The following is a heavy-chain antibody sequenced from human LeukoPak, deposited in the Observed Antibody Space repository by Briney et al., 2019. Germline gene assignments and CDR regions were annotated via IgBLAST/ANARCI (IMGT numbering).Heavy chain of an antibody. V-gene: IGHV4-39*01. J-gene: IGHJ4*02. CDR1: GGSISSSSYY. CDR3: ASYDILTGYQYYFDY. Sequence: SETLSLTCTVSGGSISSSSYYWGWIRQPPGKGLEWIGSIYYSGSTYYNPSLKSRVTISVDTSKDQFSLKLSSVTAADTAVYYCASYDILTGYQYYFDYWGQGTLVTVSS. CDR2: IYYSGST. D-gene: IGHD3-9*01.